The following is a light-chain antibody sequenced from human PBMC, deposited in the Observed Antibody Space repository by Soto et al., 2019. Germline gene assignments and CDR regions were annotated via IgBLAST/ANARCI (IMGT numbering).Light chain of an antibody. CDR2: WAS. CDR1: QSVLYSSTNKNY. Sequence: DIVMTQSPDSLAVSLGERATIDCKSSQSVLYSSTNKNYLAWYQHKPGQPPKLLIYWASTRESGVPDRFSGSGSGTNVTLSISSLQAEDVAVYYCHQYYRPPYTFGQGTKLEIK. V-gene: IGKV4-1*01. CDR3: HQYYRPPYT. J-gene: IGKJ2*01.